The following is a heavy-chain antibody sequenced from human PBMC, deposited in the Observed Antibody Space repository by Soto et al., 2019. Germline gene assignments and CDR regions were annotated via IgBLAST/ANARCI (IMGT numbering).Heavy chain of an antibody. CDR2: IYSGGST. J-gene: IGHJ4*02. CDR3: AGSRLGDYGGFVDY. D-gene: IGHD4-17*01. V-gene: IGHV3-53*04. Sequence: GESLKISCAASGFTVSSNYMSWVRQAPGKGLEWVSVIYSGGSTYYADSVKGRFTISRHNSKNTLYLQMNSLRAEDTAVYYCAGSRLGDYGGFVDYWGQGTLVTVSS. CDR1: GFTVSSNY.